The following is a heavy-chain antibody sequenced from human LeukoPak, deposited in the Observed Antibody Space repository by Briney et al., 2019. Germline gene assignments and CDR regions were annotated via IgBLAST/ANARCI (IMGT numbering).Heavy chain of an antibody. D-gene: IGHD3-22*01. CDR1: GFTFSSYE. CDR3: TTAPYYYDSSGAFDI. Sequence: PGGSLRLSCAASGFTFSSYEMSWVRQAPGKGLEWVGRIKSKTDGGTTDYAAPVKGRFTISRDDSKNTLYLQMNSLKTEDTAVYYCTTAPYYYDSSGAFDIWGQGTMVTVSS. J-gene: IGHJ3*02. V-gene: IGHV3-15*01. CDR2: IKSKTDGGTT.